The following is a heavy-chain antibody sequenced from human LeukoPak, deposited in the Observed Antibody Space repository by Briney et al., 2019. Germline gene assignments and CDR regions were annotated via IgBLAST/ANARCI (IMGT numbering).Heavy chain of an antibody. D-gene: IGHD2-2*01. CDR3: ARDPRPIVVVPAAIDYYYYMDV. J-gene: IGHJ6*03. V-gene: IGHV3-30*01. CDR1: GFTFSSYA. Sequence: GSLRLSCAASGFTFSSYAMHWVRQAPGKGLEWVAVISYDGSNKYYADSVKGRFTISRDNSKNTLYLQMNSLRAEDTAVYYCARDPRPIVVVPAAIDYYYYMDVWGKGTTVTVSS. CDR2: ISYDGSNK.